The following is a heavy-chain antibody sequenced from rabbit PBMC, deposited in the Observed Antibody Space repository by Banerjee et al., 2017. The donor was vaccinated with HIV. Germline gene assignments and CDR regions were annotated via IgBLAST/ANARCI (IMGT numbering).Heavy chain of an antibody. J-gene: IGHJ4*01. D-gene: IGHD4-1*01. CDR3: AGDPWSGWNL. V-gene: IGHV1S45*01. CDR1: GIDFSSYYY. Sequence: QQQLEESGGGLVKPGGTLTLTCKASGIDFSSYYYMCWVRQAPGKGLELIACIYTSSGNTVYASWAKGRFTISKTSSTTVTLQMTSLTAADTATYFCAGDPWSGWNLWGQGTLVTVS. CDR2: IYTSSGNT.